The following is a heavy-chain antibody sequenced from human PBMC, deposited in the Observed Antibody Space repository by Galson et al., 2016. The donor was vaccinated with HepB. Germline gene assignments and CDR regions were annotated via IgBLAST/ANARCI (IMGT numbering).Heavy chain of an antibody. Sequence: SLRLSCAASGSTLRTDWMHWARQSPGKGLMWVSRISPDGSSTSYADSVKGRFTIFRDNANDMLYLQMNSLRDEDTAVYYCARGVGGIRGYGGQGTLVTVSS. V-gene: IGHV3-74*01. CDR3: ARGVGGIRGY. CDR1: GSTLRTDW. D-gene: IGHD3-16*01. J-gene: IGHJ4*02. CDR2: ISPDGSST.